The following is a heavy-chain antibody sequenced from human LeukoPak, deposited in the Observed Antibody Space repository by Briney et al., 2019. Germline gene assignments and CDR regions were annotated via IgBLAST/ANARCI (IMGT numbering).Heavy chain of an antibody. D-gene: IGHD3-10*01. CDR3: AKSNGYGLVDI. CDR1: GGSITSYY. CDR2: ISYSGNT. Sequence: PSETLSLTCTVSGGSITSYYWSWIRQSPGKGLEWIGFISYSGNTKYNPSLKSRVTISLDTSKSQFSLRLTSLTAADTAVYYCAKSNGYGLVDIWGQGTMVTVSS. V-gene: IGHV4-59*01. J-gene: IGHJ3*02.